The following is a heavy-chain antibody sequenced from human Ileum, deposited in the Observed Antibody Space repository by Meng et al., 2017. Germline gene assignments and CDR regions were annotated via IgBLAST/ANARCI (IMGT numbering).Heavy chain of an antibody. CDR3: ATRYHDSSPFDP. V-gene: IGHV4-4*02. CDR1: GGSGVPFSSATW. CDR2: IYHSGTT. Sequence: QMQVQESGPGLVKPSGTLSLPCTVSGGSGVPFSSATWWSWVRQSPGKGLEWIGEIYHSGTTTDYNPSFKSRVTISVDQSKNQFSLRLSSVTAADTAVYYCATRYHDSSPFDPWGQGTLVTVSS. J-gene: IGHJ5*02. D-gene: IGHD3-22*01.